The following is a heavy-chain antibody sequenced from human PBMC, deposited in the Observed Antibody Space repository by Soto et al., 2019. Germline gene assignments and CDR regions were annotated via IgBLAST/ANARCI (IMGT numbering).Heavy chain of an antibody. D-gene: IGHD4-4*01. CDR3: AKDLYSNYGDAFDI. V-gene: IGHV3-9*01. CDR1: GFTFRSFA. CDR2: ISWNSDNI. J-gene: IGHJ3*02. Sequence: GGSLRLSCATSGFTFRSFAMHWVRQAPGKGLEWVSGISWNSDNIVYADSVKGRFTISRDNAKNSLYLQMNSLRAEDTALYYCAKDLYSNYGDAFDIWGQGTMVTVSS.